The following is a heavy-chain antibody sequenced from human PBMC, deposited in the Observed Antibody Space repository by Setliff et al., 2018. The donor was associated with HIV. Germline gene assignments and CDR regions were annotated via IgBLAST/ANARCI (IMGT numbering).Heavy chain of an antibody. CDR3: AREFPRIVVVPAAIGYYYYYMDV. CDR2: INPKSGGI. J-gene: IGHJ6*03. CDR1: GYTFTGHY. V-gene: IGHV1-2*06. D-gene: IGHD2-2*02. Sequence: VASVKVSCKASGYTFTGHYMHWVRQAPGQGLEWMGRINPKSGGINYAQKFQGRVTLTRDTSISTAYMELSRLRSDDTAVYYCAREFPRIVVVPAAIGYYYYYMDVWGQGTTVTVSS.